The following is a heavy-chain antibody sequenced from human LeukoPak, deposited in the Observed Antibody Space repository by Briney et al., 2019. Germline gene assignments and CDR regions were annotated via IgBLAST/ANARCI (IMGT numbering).Heavy chain of an antibody. CDR2: IKEDGSEK. Sequence: PGGSLRLSCVASGFTFSDYWMSWVRQAPGKGLEWVSDIKEDGSEKYYVDSVKGRLTISRDNAKNSLYLQMNSLRVEDTAVYYCVCHVVLSVGYHYGLGVWGQGTTVTVSS. CDR1: GFTFSDYW. V-gene: IGHV3-7*02. CDR3: VCHVVLSVGYHYGLGV. J-gene: IGHJ6*01. D-gene: IGHD2-21*01.